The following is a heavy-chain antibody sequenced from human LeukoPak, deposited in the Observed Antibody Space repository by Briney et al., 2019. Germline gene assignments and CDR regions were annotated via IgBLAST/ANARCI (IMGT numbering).Heavy chain of an antibody. CDR2: ISSSSSTI. V-gene: IGHV3-48*04. CDR1: GFTFSSYS. CDR3: ARPSGSYRKDPFDY. D-gene: IGHD1-26*01. J-gene: IGHJ4*02. Sequence: HPGGSLRLSCAASGFTFSSYSMNWVRQAPGKGLEWVSYISSSSSTIYYADSVKGRFTISRDNAKNSLYLQMNSLRAEDTAVYYRARPSGSYRKDPFDYWGQGTLVTVSS.